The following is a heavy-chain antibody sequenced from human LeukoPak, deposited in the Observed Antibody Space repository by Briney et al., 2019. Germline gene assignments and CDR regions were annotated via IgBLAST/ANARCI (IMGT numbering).Heavy chain of an antibody. V-gene: IGHV1-18*04. CDR2: ISAYNGNT. D-gene: IGHD6-19*01. J-gene: IGHJ4*02. Sequence: ASVKVSCEASGYTFTSYGISWVRQAPGQGLEWMGWISAYNGNTNYAQKLQGRVTMTTDTSTSTAYMELRSLRSDDTAVYYCARGIVVAVAGTYFDYWGQGTLVTVSS. CDR1: GYTFTSYG. CDR3: ARGIVVAVAGTYFDY.